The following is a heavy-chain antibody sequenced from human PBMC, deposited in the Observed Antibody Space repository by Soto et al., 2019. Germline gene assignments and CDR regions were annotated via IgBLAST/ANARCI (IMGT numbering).Heavy chain of an antibody. CDR2: ISGSGSTI. CDR3: AKVFYYYDSSGYYYFDY. V-gene: IGHV3-23*01. Sequence: VGSLRLSCAASGFTFSSYAVSWVRQAPGKGPEWISSISGSGSTIYYADSVKGRFTISRDNSKNTLYLQMSSLRAEETAVYYCAKVFYYYDSSGYYYFDYWGQGTLVTVSS. CDR1: GFTFSSYA. J-gene: IGHJ4*02. D-gene: IGHD3-22*01.